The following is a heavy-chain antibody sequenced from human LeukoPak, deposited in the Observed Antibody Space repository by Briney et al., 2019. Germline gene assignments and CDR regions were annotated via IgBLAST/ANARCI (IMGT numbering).Heavy chain of an antibody. Sequence: ASVKVSCKASGYSFTGYYIHWVRQAPGQGLECMGWINPNSGDTNYAQKFQGRVTMTTDTSTSTAYMELRSLRSDDTAVYYCARDHHYGSGSYYNLYYYYGMDVWGQGTTVTVSS. D-gene: IGHD3-10*01. V-gene: IGHV1-2*02. J-gene: IGHJ6*02. CDR2: INPNSGDT. CDR3: ARDHHYGSGSYYNLYYYYGMDV. CDR1: GYSFTGYY.